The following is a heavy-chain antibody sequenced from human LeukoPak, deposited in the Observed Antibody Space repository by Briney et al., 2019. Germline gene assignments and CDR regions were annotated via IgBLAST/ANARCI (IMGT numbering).Heavy chain of an antibody. Sequence: SETLSLTCTVSGGSISSYYWSWIRQPPGKGLEWIGYIYYSGSTNYNPSLKSRVTISVDTSKNQFSLKLSSVTAADTAAYYCARDSVVAGTSGVYNWFDPWGQGTLVTVSS. CDR3: ARDSVVAGTSGVYNWFDP. V-gene: IGHV4-59*01. CDR2: IYYSGST. CDR1: GGSISSYY. D-gene: IGHD6-19*01. J-gene: IGHJ5*02.